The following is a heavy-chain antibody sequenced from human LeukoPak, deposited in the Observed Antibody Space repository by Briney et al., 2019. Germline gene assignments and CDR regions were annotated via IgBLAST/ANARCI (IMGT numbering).Heavy chain of an antibody. CDR1: GFTFSGYW. V-gene: IGHV3-7*01. D-gene: IGHD3-16*02. CDR3: VXSNRLPDY. Sequence: PGGSLRLSCAASGFTFSGYWMSWVRQAPGKGLEWVATIKPDGSEGYCVDSVKGRFTISRDNAKNSLFLQVGSLRADDTAVYYCVXSNRLPDYWGQGTLVTVXS. J-gene: IGHJ4*02. CDR2: IKPDGSEG.